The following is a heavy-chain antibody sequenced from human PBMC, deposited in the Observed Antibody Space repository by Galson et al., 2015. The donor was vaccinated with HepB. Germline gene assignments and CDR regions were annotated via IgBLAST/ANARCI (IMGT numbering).Heavy chain of an antibody. J-gene: IGHJ3*01. Sequence: CAISGDSVSSNRPAWNWIRQSPSRGLEWLGRTYYRSRWYNDYAVSVKSRIIIEADTSKNQFSLQLNSVTPEDTALYFCARGSVFEAFDVWGQGNPGHRLL. CDR1: GDSVSSNRPA. CDR2: TYYRSRWYN. CDR3: ARGSVFEAFDV. D-gene: IGHD2-8*01. V-gene: IGHV6-1*01.